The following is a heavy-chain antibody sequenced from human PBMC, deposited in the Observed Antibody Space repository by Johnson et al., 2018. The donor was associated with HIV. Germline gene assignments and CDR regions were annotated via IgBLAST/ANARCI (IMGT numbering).Heavy chain of an antibody. CDR2: IKSKTDGGTT. CDR1: GFTFSNAW. D-gene: IGHD5-18*01. Sequence: VQLVESGGGLVKPGGSLRLSCAASGFTFSNAWMSWVRQAPGKGLEWVGRIKSKTDGGTTDYAAPVKGRFSISRDDSKNTLYLQMNSLKTEDTAVYYCAKGEAQEGWIQLQAYAFDFWGQGTMVTVSS. J-gene: IGHJ3*01. V-gene: IGHV3-15*01. CDR3: AKGEAQEGWIQLQAYAFDF.